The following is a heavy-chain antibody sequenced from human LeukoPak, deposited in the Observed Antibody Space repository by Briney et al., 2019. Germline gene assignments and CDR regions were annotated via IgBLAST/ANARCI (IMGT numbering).Heavy chain of an antibody. J-gene: IGHJ4*02. V-gene: IGHV5-51*01. CDR3: ARQSRDGSKTRGYYFDY. D-gene: IGHD3-10*01. Sequence: GESLKISCQVSGYIFTHYWIGWVRQMPGKGLESMGIIYPADSDTTYSPPFQGQVTISADKSISTVYLQWSSLKASDTAMYYCARQSRDGSKTRGYYFDYWGQGTLVTVS. CDR1: GYIFTHYW. CDR2: IYPADSDT.